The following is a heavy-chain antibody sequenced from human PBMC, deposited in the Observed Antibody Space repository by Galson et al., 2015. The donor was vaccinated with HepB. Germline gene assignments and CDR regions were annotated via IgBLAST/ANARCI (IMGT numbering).Heavy chain of an antibody. CDR3: ARGRYSSSRAGFDY. V-gene: IGHV4-31*03. CDR2: IYYSGST. J-gene: IGHJ4*02. D-gene: IGHD6-6*01. Sequence: TLSLTCTVSGGSISSGGYYWSWIRQHPGKGLEWIGYIYYSGSTYYNPSLKSRVTISVDTSKNQFSLKLSSVTAADTAVYYCARGRYSSSRAGFDYWGQGTLVTVSS. CDR1: GGSISSGGYY.